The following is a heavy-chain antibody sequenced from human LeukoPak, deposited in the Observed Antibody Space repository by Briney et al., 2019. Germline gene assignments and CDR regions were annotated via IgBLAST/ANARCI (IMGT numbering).Heavy chain of an antibody. D-gene: IGHD6-6*01. CDR2: ISSSSSYI. V-gene: IGHV3-21*01. CDR3: ARRGSSSSLVDY. CDR1: GFTFGSYS. J-gene: IGHJ4*02. Sequence: GGSLRLSCAASGFTFGSYSMNWVRQAPGKGLEWVSSISSSSSYIYYADSVKGRFTISRDNAKNSLYLQMNSLRAEDTAVYYCARRGSSSSLVDYWGQGTLVTVSS.